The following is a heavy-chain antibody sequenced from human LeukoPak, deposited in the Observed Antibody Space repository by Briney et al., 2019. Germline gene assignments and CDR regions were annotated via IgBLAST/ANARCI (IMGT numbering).Heavy chain of an antibody. CDR2: MNPNSGNT. CDR1: GYTFTSYD. D-gene: IGHD3-10*01. J-gene: IGHJ5*02. V-gene: IGHV1-8*03. CDR3: ARGTTMVRGVITSWFDP. Sequence: ASVKVSCKASGYTFTSYDINWVRQATGQGLEWMGWMNPNSGNTGYAQKFRGRVTITRNTSISTAYMELSSLRSEDTAVYYCARGTTMVRGVITSWFDPWGQGTLVTVSS.